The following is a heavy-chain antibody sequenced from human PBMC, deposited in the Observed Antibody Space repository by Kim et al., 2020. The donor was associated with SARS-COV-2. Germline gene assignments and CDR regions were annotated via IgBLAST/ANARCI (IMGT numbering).Heavy chain of an antibody. D-gene: IGHD6-19*01. CDR1: GGSLSSSSYY. CDR2: AYYSGNT. CDR3: ARHKRFSSGWYVAFYCYYMDV. V-gene: IGHV4-39*01. J-gene: IGHJ6*03. Sequence: SETLSLTCTVSGGSLSSSSYYWGWIRQPPGKGLEWIVTAYYSGNTYYNPSLKSRATISVDTSKNQFSLKLGSVTAADTAVYYCARHKRFSSGWYVAFYCYYMDVWGKGTRVTVSS.